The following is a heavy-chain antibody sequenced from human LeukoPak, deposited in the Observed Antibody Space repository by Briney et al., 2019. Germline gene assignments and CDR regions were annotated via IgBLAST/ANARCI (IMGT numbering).Heavy chain of an antibody. J-gene: IGHJ4*02. Sequence: GGSLRLSCAASGFTFDDYAMHWVRQAPGKGLEWVSGISWNSGSIGYADSVKGRFTISRDNAKNSLYLQMNSLRAEDTALYYCAKVALDCSSTSCKGGGFDYWGQGTLVTVSS. CDR2: ISWNSGSI. CDR3: AKVALDCSSTSCKGGGFDY. D-gene: IGHD2-2*01. V-gene: IGHV3-9*01. CDR1: GFTFDDYA.